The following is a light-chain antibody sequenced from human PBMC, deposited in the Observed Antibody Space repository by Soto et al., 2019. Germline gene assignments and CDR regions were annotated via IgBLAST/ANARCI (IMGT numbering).Light chain of an antibody. CDR1: QSVISNY. CDR3: QQYGSSLTLT. Sequence: EVVLTQSPGTVSLSPGERVTLSCRASQSVISNYLAWYQQRPGQAPRLLIYAASSRDTGIPDRFSGSGSGTDFTLSISRLEPEDFAVYYCQQYGSSLTLTFGQGTKVE. V-gene: IGKV3-20*01. J-gene: IGKJ1*01. CDR2: AAS.